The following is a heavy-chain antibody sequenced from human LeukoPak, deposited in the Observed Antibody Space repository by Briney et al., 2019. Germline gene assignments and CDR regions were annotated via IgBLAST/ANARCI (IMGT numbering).Heavy chain of an antibody. J-gene: IGHJ4*02. CDR2: IIPIFGTA. V-gene: IGHV1-69*05. Sequence: GASVKVSCKASGGTFSSYAISWVRQAPGQGLEWMGRIIPIFGTANYAQKFQGRVTITTDESTSTAYMELSSLRSEDTAVYYCARGEFTMVRGVYFDYWGQGTLVTVSS. D-gene: IGHD3-10*01. CDR3: ARGEFTMVRGVYFDY. CDR1: GGTFSSYA.